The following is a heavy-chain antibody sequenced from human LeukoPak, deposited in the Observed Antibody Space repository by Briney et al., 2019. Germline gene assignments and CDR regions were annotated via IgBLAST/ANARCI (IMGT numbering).Heavy chain of an antibody. CDR3: ARLYDSSGYYFDY. CDR2: ISAYNGNT. J-gene: IGHJ4*02. V-gene: IGHV1-18*01. D-gene: IGHD3-22*01. Sequence: GASVKVSCKASGYTFTSYSFSWVRQAPGQGLEWMGWISAYNGNTNNAQILQGRVTMTTDTSTSTAYMELRSLRSDDTAVYYCARLYDSSGYYFDYWGQGTLVTVSS. CDR1: GYTFTSYS.